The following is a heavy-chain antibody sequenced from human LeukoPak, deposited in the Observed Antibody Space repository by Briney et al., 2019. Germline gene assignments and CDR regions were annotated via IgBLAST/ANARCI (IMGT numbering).Heavy chain of an antibody. J-gene: IGHJ4*02. CDR1: GESVSSKSAT. V-gene: IGHV6-1*01. D-gene: IGHD1-26*01. Sequence: SQTLSLTCAISGESVSSKSATWNWIRQSPSRGLEWLGRTYYRSKWYNDYALSVNSRITINPDTSKNQFSLQLNSVTPEDTAVYYCARWDHGTAYFDSWGQGTLVTVSS. CDR3: ARWDHGTAYFDS. CDR2: TYYRSKWYN.